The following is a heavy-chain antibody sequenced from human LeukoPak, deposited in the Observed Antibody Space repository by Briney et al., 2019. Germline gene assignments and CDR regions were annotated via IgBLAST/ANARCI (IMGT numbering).Heavy chain of an antibody. CDR3: AKDRSSWSYYTFEY. CDR2: IRYDGSNK. D-gene: IGHD3-10*01. J-gene: IGHJ4*02. V-gene: IGHV3-30*02. CDR1: GFTFSTYG. Sequence: GGSLRLSCAASGFTFSTYGMHWVRQAPGKGLEWVAFIRYDGSNKYHADSVKGRFTISRDNSKNTLYVQMNSLRAEDTAVYYCAKDRSSWSYYTFEYWGQGTLVTVSS.